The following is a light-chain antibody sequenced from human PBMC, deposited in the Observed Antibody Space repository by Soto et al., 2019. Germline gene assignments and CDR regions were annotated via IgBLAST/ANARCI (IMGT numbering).Light chain of an antibody. J-gene: IGKJ1*01. Sequence: DIQMIQSPSTLSASVGDRVTITCRASQNINIWLAWYQQKPGKAPKLLIFDASSLESGVPSRFSGSGSGTEFTLTISSLQPDDFATYYCRQYNSYSWTFGQGTKVEIK. CDR1: QNINIW. V-gene: IGKV1-5*01. CDR3: RQYNSYSWT. CDR2: DAS.